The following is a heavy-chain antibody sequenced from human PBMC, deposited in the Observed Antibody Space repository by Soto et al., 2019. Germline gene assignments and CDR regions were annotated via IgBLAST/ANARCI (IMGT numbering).Heavy chain of an antibody. D-gene: IGHD1-1*01. V-gene: IGHV1-69*19. CDR1: GGTFNTYA. CDR3: AREVQVHTPAFVY. CDR2: ISPMFGAA. J-gene: IGHJ4*02. Sequence: QVQLVQSGAEMKKPGSSVKVSCQSSGGTFNTYAMKWVRQAPGQGPEWMGDISPMFGAAKYAPKFQGRVTITADESTGTSYMQLSSLTSEDTALYFCAREVQVHTPAFVYWGQGTLVTVSS.